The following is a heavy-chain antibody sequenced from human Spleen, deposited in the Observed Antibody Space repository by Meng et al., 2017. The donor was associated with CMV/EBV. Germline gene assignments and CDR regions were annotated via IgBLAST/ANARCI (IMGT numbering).Heavy chain of an antibody. J-gene: IGHJ5*02. D-gene: IGHD6-19*01. CDR3: ARIQWLDNWFDP. CDR2: INPDSGGA. Sequence: ASGYPFTGYSLPWVRQAPGQGLEWMGRINPDSGGANYAQKFQGRVTMTRDTSISTAYMELRRLRFDDTAVYYCARIQWLDNWFDPWGQGTLVTVSS. CDR1: GYPFTGYS. V-gene: IGHV1-2*06.